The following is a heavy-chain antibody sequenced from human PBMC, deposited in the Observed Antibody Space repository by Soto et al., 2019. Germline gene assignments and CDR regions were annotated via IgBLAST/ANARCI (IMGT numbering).Heavy chain of an antibody. Sequence: PSETLSLTCTVSGGSISSGGYYWSWIRQHPGKGLEWIGYIYYSGSTYYNPSLKSRVTISVDTSKNQFPLKLSSVTAADTAVYYCARVWGMTPDFWGQGTLVTVSS. CDR2: IYYSGST. J-gene: IGHJ4*02. CDR3: ARVWGMTPDF. D-gene: IGHD7-27*01. CDR1: GGSISSGGYY. V-gene: IGHV4-31*03.